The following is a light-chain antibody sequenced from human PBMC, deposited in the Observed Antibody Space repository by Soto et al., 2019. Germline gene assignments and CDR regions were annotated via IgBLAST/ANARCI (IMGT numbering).Light chain of an antibody. CDR1: SSDVGSYNL. V-gene: IGLV2-14*02. J-gene: IGLJ3*02. CDR2: DVS. CDR3: CSYAGSYTLWV. Sequence: QSALTQPASVSGSPGQSITISCTGTSSDVGSYNLVSWYQQHPGKAPKLMIYDVSKRPSGVPDRFSGSKSGNTASLTISGLQAEDEGNYYCCSYAGSYTLWVFGGGTKLTVL.